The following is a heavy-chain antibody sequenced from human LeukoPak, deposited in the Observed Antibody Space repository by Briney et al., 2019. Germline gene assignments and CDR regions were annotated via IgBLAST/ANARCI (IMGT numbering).Heavy chain of an antibody. V-gene: IGHV1-2*02. Sequence: ASVKVSCKASGSTFTAYSMYWVRQAPGQGLEWMGWINPNSGGTNYAQKFQGRDTMTRDTSITTAYMELSRLRSDDTAVYYCARDLDYYGSGSFFNIWGQGTMVTVSS. CDR3: ARDLDYYGSGSFFNI. CDR2: INPNSGGT. CDR1: GSTFTAYS. D-gene: IGHD3-10*01. J-gene: IGHJ3*02.